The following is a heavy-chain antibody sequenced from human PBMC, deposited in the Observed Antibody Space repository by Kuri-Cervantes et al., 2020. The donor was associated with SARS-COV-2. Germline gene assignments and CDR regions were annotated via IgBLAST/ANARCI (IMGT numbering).Heavy chain of an antibody. CDR2: IYHSGST. CDR3: ARDPNANHNNWFDP. J-gene: IGHJ5*02. Sequence: ESLKISCTVSGYSISSGYYWGWIRQPPGKGLEWIGSIYHSGSTYYNPSLKSRVTISVDTSKNQFSLKLSPVTAADTAVYYCARDPNANHNNWFDPWGQGTLVTVSS. CDR1: GYSISSGYY. V-gene: IGHV4-38-2*02. D-gene: IGHD4/OR15-4a*01.